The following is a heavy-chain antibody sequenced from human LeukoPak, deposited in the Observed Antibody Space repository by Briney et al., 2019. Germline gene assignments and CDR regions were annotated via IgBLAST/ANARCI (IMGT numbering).Heavy chain of an antibody. CDR3: ARLTLSSYWFDP. CDR1: GGSINTQSYY. CDR2: IFYTGTT. V-gene: IGHV4-39*02. Sequence: SETLSLTCTVSGGSINTQSYYWVWIRQPPGKGLEWVGSIFYTGTTFHNPALESRVALSVDRSKNHFSLRLNALTAADTAVYYCARLTLSSYWFDPWGQGTLVTVSS. D-gene: IGHD2-15*01. J-gene: IGHJ5*02.